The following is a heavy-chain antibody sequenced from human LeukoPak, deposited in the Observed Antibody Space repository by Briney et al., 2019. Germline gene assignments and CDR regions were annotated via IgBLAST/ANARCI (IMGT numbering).Heavy chain of an antibody. D-gene: IGHD3-22*01. V-gene: IGHV1-69*05. Sequence: SVKVSCRASGGTFSSYAISWVRQAPGQGLEWMGRIIPIFGTANYAQKFQGRVTITTDESTSTAYMELSSLRSEDTAVYYCARDLTAGKWLLLPFDYWGQGTLVTVSS. CDR1: GGTFSSYA. CDR3: ARDLTAGKWLLLPFDY. CDR2: IIPIFGTA. J-gene: IGHJ4*02.